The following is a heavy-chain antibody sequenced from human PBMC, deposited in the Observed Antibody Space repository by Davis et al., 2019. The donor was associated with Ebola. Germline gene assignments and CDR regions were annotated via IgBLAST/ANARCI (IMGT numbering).Heavy chain of an antibody. D-gene: IGHD1-1*01. J-gene: IGHJ3*02. CDR1: GYTFTTYG. CDR2: INAYNGNT. CDR3: ARGLEYGAFDI. Sequence: ASVKVSCKASGYTFTTYGINWVRQAPGQGLEWMGWINAYNGNTNYAQKLQGRVTVTTDTSTSTAYMELTRLRSDDTDDTAVYYCARGLEYGAFDIWGQGTMVTVSS. V-gene: IGHV1-18*01.